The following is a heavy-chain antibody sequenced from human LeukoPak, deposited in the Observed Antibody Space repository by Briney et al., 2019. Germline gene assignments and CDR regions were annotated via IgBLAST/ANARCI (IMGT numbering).Heavy chain of an antibody. J-gene: IGHJ4*02. Sequence: PSETLSLTCTVSGYSISSGYYWGWIGQPPGKGLEWIGSIYHSGSTYYNPSLKSRVTISVDTSKNRFSLKLSSVTAADTAVYYCARDLDIRSSSPFDYWGQGTLVTVSS. CDR3: ARDLDIRSSSPFDY. D-gene: IGHD6-6*01. V-gene: IGHV4-38-2*02. CDR2: IYHSGST. CDR1: GYSISSGYY.